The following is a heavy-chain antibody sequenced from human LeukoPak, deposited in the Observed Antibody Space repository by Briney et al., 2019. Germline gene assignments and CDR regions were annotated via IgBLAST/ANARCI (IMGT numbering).Heavy chain of an antibody. J-gene: IGHJ4*02. Sequence: PSETLSLTCTVSGGSIGSFYWTWIRQSPGKGLEWLGYISDSGGANYNPSLKSRVTISVDKSKNQFSLKLSSVTAADTAVYYCARISRVVVVMADYWGQGTLVTVSS. V-gene: IGHV4-59*08. D-gene: IGHD3-22*01. CDR2: ISDSGGA. CDR3: ARISRVVVVMADY. CDR1: GGSIGSFY.